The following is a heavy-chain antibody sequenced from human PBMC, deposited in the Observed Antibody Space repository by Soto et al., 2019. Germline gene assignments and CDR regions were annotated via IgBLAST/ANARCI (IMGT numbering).Heavy chain of an antibody. CDR2: INPNGGST. J-gene: IGHJ4*02. CDR1: GYIVINYY. Sequence: QVHLVQAGAEVKKPVSSVKVSCKGSGYIVINYYIHWVRQAPGQGVEWSGIINPNGGSTNYAQKFRGRVPMASDTSTSTVYMDLSSLRSDDKAVYYCARNIAAADYWGQRSLVTVSS. V-gene: IGHV1-46*01. D-gene: IGHD6-13*01. CDR3: ARNIAAADY.